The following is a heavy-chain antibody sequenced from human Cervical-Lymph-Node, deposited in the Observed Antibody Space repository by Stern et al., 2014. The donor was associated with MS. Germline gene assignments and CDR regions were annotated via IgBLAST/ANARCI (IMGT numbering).Heavy chain of an antibody. CDR2: SSWNGNIS. CDR3: ACLAVAGTGGMDV. V-gene: IGHV3-9*01. Sequence: EVQLVASGGGLVQPGRSRRLSCVASGFALEDYAMHLVRQVPGKGLEWVSGSSWNGNISVYADSVKGRFTFSRDNAKNSMFLQMDSLRTEDTALYYCACLAVAGTGGMDVWGQGTTVTVS. J-gene: IGHJ6*02. D-gene: IGHD6-19*01. CDR1: GFALEDYA.